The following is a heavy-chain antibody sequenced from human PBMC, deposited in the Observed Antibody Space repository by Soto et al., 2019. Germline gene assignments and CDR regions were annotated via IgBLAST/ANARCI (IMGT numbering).Heavy chain of an antibody. V-gene: IGHV3-30*18. CDR2: ISYDGSNK. Sequence: GGSLRLSCAASGFTFSSYGMHWVRQAPGKGLEWVAVISYDGSNKYYADSVKGRFTISRDNSKNTLYLQMNSLRAEDTAVYYCAKDVSSGFADYWGQGTLVTVSS. CDR3: AKDVSSGFADY. CDR1: GFTFSSYG. J-gene: IGHJ4*02. D-gene: IGHD5-12*01.